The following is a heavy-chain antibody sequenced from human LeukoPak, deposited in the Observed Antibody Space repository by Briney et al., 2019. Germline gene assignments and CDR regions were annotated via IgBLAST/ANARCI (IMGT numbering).Heavy chain of an antibody. J-gene: IGHJ4*02. D-gene: IGHD4-11*01. CDR3: ARTGNTVTIDY. CDR1: GGSFSGYY. CDR2: INHSGGT. V-gene: IGHV4-34*01. Sequence: SETLSLTCAVYGGSFSGYYWSWIRQPPGKGLEWIGEINHSGGTNYNPSLKSRVTISVDTSKNQFSLKLSSVTAADTAVYYCARTGNTVTIDYWGQGTLVTVSS.